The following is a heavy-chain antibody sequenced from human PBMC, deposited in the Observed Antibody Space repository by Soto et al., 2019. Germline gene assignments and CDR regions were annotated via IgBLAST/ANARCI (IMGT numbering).Heavy chain of an antibody. J-gene: IGHJ6*04. CDR3: ARDKSSARVPFATMDV. V-gene: IGHV3-66*01. Sequence: GGSLRLSCAASGFTVSSNYMSWVRQAPGKGLEWVSVIYSGGSTYYADSVKGRFTISRDNSKNTLYLQMNSLRAEDTAVYYCARDKSSARVPFATMDVWGKGTTVTVSS. CDR2: IYSGGST. D-gene: IGHD3-10*01. CDR1: GFTVSSNY.